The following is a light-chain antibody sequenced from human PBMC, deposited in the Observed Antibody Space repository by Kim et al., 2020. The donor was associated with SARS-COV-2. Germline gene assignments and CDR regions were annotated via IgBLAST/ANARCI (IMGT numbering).Light chain of an antibody. J-gene: IGKJ2*01. Sequence: SVSPVERAPLACRASRTISTNLAWYRQKPGQAPSLVIYDASTRAAGIPPRFSGSGYGTEFTLTISSLQSEDFVIYYCHRYNNWPYTFGQGTKLEI. V-gene: IGKV3-15*01. CDR2: DAS. CDR3: HRYNNWPYT. CDR1: RTISTN.